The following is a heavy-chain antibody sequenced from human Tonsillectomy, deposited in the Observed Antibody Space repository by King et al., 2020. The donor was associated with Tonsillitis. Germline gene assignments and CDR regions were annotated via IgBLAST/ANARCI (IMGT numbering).Heavy chain of an antibody. J-gene: IGHJ4*02. D-gene: IGHD4-17*01. V-gene: IGHV3-15*01. Sequence: VQLVESGGGLGKPGGYLRLSGAASEFTFNDARINLVRQAPGKVLEWVGRISTNHEGGIVDYAAPVKGRFTISRDDSKTTLYLQMNGLRTEDTAVYYCTACDYPLFDYWGQGTLVSVSS. CDR3: TACDYPLFDY. CDR1: EFTFNDAR. CDR2: ISTNHEGGIV.